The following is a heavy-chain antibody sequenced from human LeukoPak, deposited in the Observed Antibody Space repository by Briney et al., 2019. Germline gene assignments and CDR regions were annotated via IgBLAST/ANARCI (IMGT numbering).Heavy chain of an antibody. CDR2: IYYSGST. CDR3: ARGTLSAYYFDY. J-gene: IGHJ4*02. CDR1: GGSISSYY. Sequence: PSETLSLTCTVSGGSISSYYWSWIRQPPGKGLEWIGYIYYSGSTNYNPSLKSRVTISVDTSKNQFSLKLSSVTAADTAVYYCARGTLSAYYFDYWGQGTLVTVSS. V-gene: IGHV4-59*08.